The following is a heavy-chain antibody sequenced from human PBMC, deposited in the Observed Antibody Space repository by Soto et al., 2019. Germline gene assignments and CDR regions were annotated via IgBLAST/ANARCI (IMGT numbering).Heavy chain of an antibody. Sequence: GGSLRLSCAASGFTFSSYSMNWVRQAPGKGLEWVSSISSSSSYIYYADSVKGRFTISRDNAKNSLYLQMNSLRAEDTAVYYCARDEGSGYDSSYYYYYMDVWGKGTTVTVSS. CDR2: ISSSSSYI. D-gene: IGHD5-12*01. V-gene: IGHV3-21*01. CDR1: GFTFSSYS. J-gene: IGHJ6*03. CDR3: ARDEGSGYDSSYYYYYMDV.